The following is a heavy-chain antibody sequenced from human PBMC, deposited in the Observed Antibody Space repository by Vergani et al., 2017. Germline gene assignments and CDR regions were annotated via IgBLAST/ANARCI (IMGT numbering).Heavy chain of an antibody. V-gene: IGHV3-20*04. J-gene: IGHJ4*02. D-gene: IGHD5-12*01. CDR3: ARGSGYAKYYFDY. CDR2: INWNGGST. CDR1: GFTFDDYG. Sequence: EVQLLESGGGSAQPGESLRLSCVASGFTFDDYGMSWVRQAPGKGLEWVSGINWNGGSTGYADSVKGRFTISRDNAKNSLYLQMNSLRAEDTALYYCARGSGYAKYYFDYWGQGTLVTVSS.